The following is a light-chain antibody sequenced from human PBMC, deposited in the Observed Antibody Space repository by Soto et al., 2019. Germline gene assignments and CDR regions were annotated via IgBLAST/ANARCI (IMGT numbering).Light chain of an antibody. CDR2: EGS. Sequence: QSVLTQPASVSGSPGQSITISCTGTSSDVGSYNLVSWYQQHPGKAPKLMIYEGSKRPSGVSNRFSGSKSGNTASQTISGLQAEDEADYYCCSYAGSSTPVVFGGGTKVTVL. J-gene: IGLJ2*01. CDR1: SSDVGSYNL. V-gene: IGLV2-23*01. CDR3: CSYAGSSTPVV.